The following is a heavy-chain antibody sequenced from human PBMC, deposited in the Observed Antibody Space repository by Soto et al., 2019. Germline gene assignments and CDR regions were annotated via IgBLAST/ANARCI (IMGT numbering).Heavy chain of an antibody. J-gene: IGHJ6*02. D-gene: IGHD1-20*01. CDR3: TTALHFNGNEYLYGVDV. CDR1: GLTVTEAL. V-gene: IGHV3-15*01. CDR2: IKRNTDAGTA. Sequence: PGGSLRLGCAAWGLTVTEALVAGVREAPWGGLGLGGRIKRNTDAGTADYATPVEGRFSISRDDSKNMVYLQLNNLKTEDTAVYYCTTALHFNGNEYLYGVDVWGQGTTVTVSS.